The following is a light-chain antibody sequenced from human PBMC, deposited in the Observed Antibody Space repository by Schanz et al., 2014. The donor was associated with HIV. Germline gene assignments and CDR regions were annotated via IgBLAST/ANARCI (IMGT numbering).Light chain of an antibody. V-gene: IGLV1-47*01. CDR3: AAWDDSLSGQV. CDR1: SSNIGSNY. CDR2: MDN. Sequence: QLVLTQPPLASGTPGQRVTISCSGSSSNIGSNYVYWYLQVPGTAPKILIYMDNQRPSGVPDRFSGSKSGTSATLVISGLRSEDEAHYYCAAWDDSLSGQVFGGGTKVTVL. J-gene: IGLJ3*02.